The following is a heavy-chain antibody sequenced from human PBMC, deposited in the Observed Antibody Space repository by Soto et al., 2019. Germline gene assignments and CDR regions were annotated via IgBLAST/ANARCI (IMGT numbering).Heavy chain of an antibody. Sequence: QVQLQESGPGLVKPSETLSLTCTVSGGSISSYYWSWIRQPPGKGLEWIGYIYYSGSTNYNPSLKSRVTVXXDXSXILFSLKLSSVTAADTAVYYCARMLYGGNPPYYFDYWGPGTLVTGSS. CDR2: IYYSGST. J-gene: IGHJ4*02. CDR1: GGSISSYY. CDR3: ARMLYGGNPPYYFDY. D-gene: IGHD4-17*01. V-gene: IGHV4-59*01.